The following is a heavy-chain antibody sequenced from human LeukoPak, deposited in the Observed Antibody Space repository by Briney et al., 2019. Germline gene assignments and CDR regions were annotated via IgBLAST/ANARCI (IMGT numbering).Heavy chain of an antibody. D-gene: IGHD5-12*01. CDR2: IKSSGSS. Sequence: SETLSLTCTVSGGSVSSYYWSWIRQPPGKGLEWIGYIKSSGSSNYNPSLKSRVTISMDTSKNQFSLRLNSVTAADTAVYYCARDGTVAKNWFDPWGQGTLVNGSS. V-gene: IGHV4-59*02. J-gene: IGHJ5*02. CDR1: GGSVSSYY. CDR3: ARDGTVAKNWFDP.